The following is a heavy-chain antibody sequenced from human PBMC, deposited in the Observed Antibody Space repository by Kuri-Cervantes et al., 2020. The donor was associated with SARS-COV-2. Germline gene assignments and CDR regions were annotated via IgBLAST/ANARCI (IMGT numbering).Heavy chain of an antibody. Sequence: GGSLRLSCAASGFTFSSYWMSWVRQAPGKGLEWVANIKQDGSEKYYVDSVKGRFTISRDNAKNSLYLQMNSLRAEDTAVYYCARFSGSSSWYPGRYYYYKDVWGKGTTVTVSS. J-gene: IGHJ6*03. CDR1: GFTFSSYW. CDR3: ARFSGSSSWYPGRYYYYKDV. V-gene: IGHV3-7*01. D-gene: IGHD6-13*01. CDR2: IKQDGSEK.